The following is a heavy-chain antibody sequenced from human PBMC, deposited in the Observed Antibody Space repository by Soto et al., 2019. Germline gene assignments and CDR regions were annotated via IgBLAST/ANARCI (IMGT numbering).Heavy chain of an antibody. D-gene: IGHD1-26*01. CDR3: ARVGSLYSYGLAV. CDR1: GGTFSSYT. V-gene: IGHV1-69*02. CDR2: IITILEIA. Sequence: QVQLVQSGAEVKKPGSSVKVSCKASGGTFSSYTISLVRQAPGQGLEWMGRIITILEIANYAQKCQGRVTITADKSTSTENMELISLRSEDTAVYSCARVGSLYSYGLAVWGQGTTFTGSS. J-gene: IGHJ6*02.